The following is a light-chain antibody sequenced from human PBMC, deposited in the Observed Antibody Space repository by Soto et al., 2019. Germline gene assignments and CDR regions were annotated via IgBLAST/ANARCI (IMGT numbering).Light chain of an antibody. CDR3: QQYNNWPLT. CDR2: GAS. Sequence: EIVLTQSPATLSLSPVERATLSCMASQSVNSYLAWYQQKPGQAPRLLIYGASTRATGIPARFSGSGSGTEFTLTISSLQPEDSAVYYCQQYNNWPLTFGGGTKVDIK. CDR1: QSVNSY. V-gene: IGKV3-15*01. J-gene: IGKJ4*01.